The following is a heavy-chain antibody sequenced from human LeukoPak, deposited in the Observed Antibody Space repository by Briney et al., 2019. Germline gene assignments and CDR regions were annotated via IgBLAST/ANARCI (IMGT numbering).Heavy chain of an antibody. CDR2: IYSNGDT. D-gene: IGHD6-13*01. V-gene: IGHV4-4*07. Sequence: SETLSLTCTVSGDSISTYYWSWIRQPAGKGLEWIGRIYSNGDTRYNPSLRSRLTMSVDTSKNQFSLELSSVTAADTAVYYCARAAAAAGGQYFDYWGQGILVAVSS. CDR1: GDSISTYY. J-gene: IGHJ4*02. CDR3: ARAAAAAGGQYFDY.